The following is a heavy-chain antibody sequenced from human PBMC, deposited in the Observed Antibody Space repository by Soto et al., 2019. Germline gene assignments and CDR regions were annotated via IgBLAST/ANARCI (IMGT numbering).Heavy chain of an antibody. V-gene: IGHV3-23*01. CDR3: AKSGGDTWQESAFHV. CDR2: MSATGGST. D-gene: IGHD5-18*01. CDR1: GFSFSSYS. Sequence: EVQLLESGGDLIQPGGSLRLSCAASGFSFSSYSMSWVRQAPGRGLEWVSGMSATGGSTYYIDSVKGRFIISRDNSRKTLYLQMNSLRADDTAVYYCAKSGGDTWQESAFHVWGLGTLVTV. J-gene: IGHJ3*01.